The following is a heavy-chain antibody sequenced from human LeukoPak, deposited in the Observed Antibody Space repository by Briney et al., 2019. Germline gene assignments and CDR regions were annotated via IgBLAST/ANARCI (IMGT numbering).Heavy chain of an antibody. V-gene: IGHV1-24*01. CDR1: GYTLTELS. CDR3: ATSSSRLRSYFDY. D-gene: IGHD6-6*01. Sequence: ASVKVSCKVSGYTLTELSMHWVRQAPGKGLEWMGGFDPEDGETIYAQKFQGRVTMTEDTSTSTVYMELSSLRSEDTAVYYCATSSSRLRSYFDYWGQGTLVTVSS. J-gene: IGHJ4*02. CDR2: FDPEDGET.